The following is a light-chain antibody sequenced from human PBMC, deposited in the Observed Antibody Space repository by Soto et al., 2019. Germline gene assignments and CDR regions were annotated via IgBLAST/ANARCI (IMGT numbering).Light chain of an antibody. CDR2: GAS. J-gene: IGKJ4*01. V-gene: IGKV3-15*01. Sequence: IVLTQSPAALSVSPGERVSLSCRASQSVSDDLAWYQQKPGKAPRLVIHGASTRATDFPARFSGSGSGTEFTLTISSLQSEDLGVYFCHQYNNWPQTFGGGTKV. CDR3: HQYNNWPQT. CDR1: QSVSDD.